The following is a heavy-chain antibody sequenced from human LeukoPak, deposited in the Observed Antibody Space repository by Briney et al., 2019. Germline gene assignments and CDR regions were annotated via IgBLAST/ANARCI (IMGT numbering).Heavy chain of an antibody. CDR3: VDMVRGVISRFDY. V-gene: IGHV3-23*01. CDR1: GFTFSSYA. D-gene: IGHD3-10*01. J-gene: IGHJ4*02. CDR2: ISGSGGST. Sequence: GGSLRLSCAASGFTFSSYAMSWVRQAPGKGLEWVSAISGSGGSTYYADSVKGRFTISRDNSKNTLYLQMNSLRAEDTAVYYCVDMVRGVISRFDYWGQGTLVTVSS.